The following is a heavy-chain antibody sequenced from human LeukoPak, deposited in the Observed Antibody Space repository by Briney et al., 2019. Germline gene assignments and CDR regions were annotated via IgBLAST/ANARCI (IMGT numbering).Heavy chain of an antibody. J-gene: IGHJ4*02. Sequence: GASVKVSCKASGYTFTSHALHWVRQAPGQRLEWMGWINAANGNTKYSQKFQGRITISRDTSASTADMELSSLRSEDTAVYYCARGGGYNSYFDYWGQGTLVTVSS. D-gene: IGHD5-24*01. V-gene: IGHV1-3*01. CDR3: ARGGGYNSYFDY. CDR1: GYTFTSHA. CDR2: INAANGNT.